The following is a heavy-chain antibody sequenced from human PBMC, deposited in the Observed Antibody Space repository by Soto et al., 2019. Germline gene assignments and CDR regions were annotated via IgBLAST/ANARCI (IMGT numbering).Heavy chain of an antibody. Sequence: GGSLRLSCATSDFTFRNSWRNWVRQAPGKGLEWVANIKPDGGATNYVDSVKGRFTISRDNVRNSASLQMNSLRVEDTAVYFCFGGNGGPQWGQGTLVTVSS. J-gene: IGHJ4*02. CDR2: IKPDGGAT. V-gene: IGHV3-7*03. CDR1: DFTFRNSW. CDR3: FGGNGGPQ. D-gene: IGHD3-16*01.